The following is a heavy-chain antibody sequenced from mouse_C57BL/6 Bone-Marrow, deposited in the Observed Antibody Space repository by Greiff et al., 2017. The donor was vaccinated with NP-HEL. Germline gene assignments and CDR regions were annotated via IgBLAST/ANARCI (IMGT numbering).Heavy chain of an antibody. CDR3: ARDLGYYGSLWYFDV. D-gene: IGHD1-1*01. CDR1: GFTFSSYA. V-gene: IGHV5-4*01. Sequence: EVQGVESGGGLVKPGGSLKLSCAASGFTFSSYAMSWVRQTPEKRLEWVATISDGGSYTYYPDNVKGRFTISRDNAKNNLYLQMSHLKSEDTAMYYCARDLGYYGSLWYFDVWGTGTTVTVSS. J-gene: IGHJ1*03. CDR2: ISDGGSYT.